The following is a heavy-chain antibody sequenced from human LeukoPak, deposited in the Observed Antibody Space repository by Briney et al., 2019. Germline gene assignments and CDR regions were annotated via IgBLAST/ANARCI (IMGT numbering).Heavy chain of an antibody. CDR3: QGATYYYGSGSTTFGSNYYYYMDV. Sequence: GSLRLSCAASGFTVSSNEMSWVRQAPGKGLEWVSSISGGSTYYADSRKGRFTISRDNSKNTLYLQMNSLRAEDTAVYYCQGATYYYGSGSTTFGSNYYYYMDVWGKGTTVTVSS. J-gene: IGHJ6*03. D-gene: IGHD3-10*01. V-gene: IGHV3-38-3*01. CDR1: GFTVSSNE. CDR2: ISGGST.